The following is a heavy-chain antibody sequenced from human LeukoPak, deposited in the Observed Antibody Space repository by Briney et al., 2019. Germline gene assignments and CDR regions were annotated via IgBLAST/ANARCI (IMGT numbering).Heavy chain of an antibody. CDR2: INHSGST. Sequence: SSETLSLTCAVYGGSFSGYYWSWIRQPPGKGLEWIGEINHSGSTNYNPSLKSRVTISVGTSKNQFSLKLSSVTAADTAVYYCARSPRKSSSSRSYFDYWGQGTLVTVSS. D-gene: IGHD6-6*01. J-gene: IGHJ4*02. CDR3: ARSPRKSSSSRSYFDY. V-gene: IGHV4-34*01. CDR1: GGSFSGYY.